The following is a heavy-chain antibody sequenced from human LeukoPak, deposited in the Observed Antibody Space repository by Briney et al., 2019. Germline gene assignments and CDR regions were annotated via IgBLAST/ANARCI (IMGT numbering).Heavy chain of an antibody. D-gene: IGHD5-18*01. Sequence: GGSLRLSCAASGFTFSSYEMNWVRQAPGKGLEWVSYISSSGSTIYYADSVKGRFTISRDNAKNSLYLQMNSLRAEDTAVYYCASGYTYRKGWFDPWGQGTLVTVSS. V-gene: IGHV3-48*03. CDR3: ASGYTYRKGWFDP. J-gene: IGHJ5*02. CDR2: ISSSGSTI. CDR1: GFTFSSYE.